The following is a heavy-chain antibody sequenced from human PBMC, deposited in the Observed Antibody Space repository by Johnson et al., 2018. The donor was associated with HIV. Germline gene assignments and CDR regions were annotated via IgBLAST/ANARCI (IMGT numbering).Heavy chain of an antibody. V-gene: IGHV3-9*01. J-gene: IGHJ3*02. D-gene: IGHD6-13*01. CDR2: ISWNSGSI. CDR1: GFTFSTYA. CDR3: AKVQLVRTFDAFDI. Sequence: VQLVESGGGVVQLGRSLRLSCAASGFTFSTYAMHWVRQAPGKGLEWVSGISWNSGSIGYADSVKGRFTISRDNAKNSLYLQMNSLRAEDTALYYCAKVQLVRTFDAFDIWGQGTMVTVSS.